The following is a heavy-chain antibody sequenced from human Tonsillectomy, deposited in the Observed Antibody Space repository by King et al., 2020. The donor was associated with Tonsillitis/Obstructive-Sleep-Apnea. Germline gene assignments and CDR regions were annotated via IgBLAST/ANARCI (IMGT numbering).Heavy chain of an antibody. V-gene: IGHV5-51*01. CDR2: IYPGDSER. J-gene: IGHJ3*02. Sequence: MQLVQSGAEVKKPGESLKISCKGSGYTFTSYWIGWVRQMPGKGLEWMGIIYPGDSERRYSPSFQGQVTISADKTISTAYLQWSSLRASDTAMYYCARTLDYYDSSDYSLLPGDAFDIWGQGTMVTVSS. CDR3: ARTLDYYDSSDYSLLPGDAFDI. D-gene: IGHD3-22*01. CDR1: GYTFTSYW.